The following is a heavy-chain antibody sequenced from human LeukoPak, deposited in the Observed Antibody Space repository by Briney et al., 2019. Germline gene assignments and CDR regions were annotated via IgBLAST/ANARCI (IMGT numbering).Heavy chain of an antibody. CDR2: MNPNSGNT. CDR1: GYTFTSYD. Sequence: GASVKVSCKASGYTFTSYDINWVRQATGQGLEWMGWMNPNSGNTGYAQKFQGRVTMTEDTSTDTAYMELSSLRSEDTAVYYCATSGSYSVYVRPIDYWGQGTLVTVSS. J-gene: IGHJ4*02. D-gene: IGHD1-26*01. V-gene: IGHV1-8*01. CDR3: ATSGSYSVYVRPIDY.